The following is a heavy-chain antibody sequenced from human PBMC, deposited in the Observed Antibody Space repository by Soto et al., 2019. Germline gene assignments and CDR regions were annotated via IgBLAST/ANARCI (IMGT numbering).Heavy chain of an antibody. Sequence: GGSLRLSCTASGFTFGDYAMSWFRQAPGKGLEWVGFIRSKAYGGTTEYAASVKGRFTISRDDSKSIAYLQMNSLQTEDPAVYYCTRLCSGGSCYSDYWGQGTLVTVSS. D-gene: IGHD2-15*01. CDR1: GFTFGDYA. CDR2: IRSKAYGGTT. CDR3: TRLCSGGSCYSDY. V-gene: IGHV3-49*03. J-gene: IGHJ4*02.